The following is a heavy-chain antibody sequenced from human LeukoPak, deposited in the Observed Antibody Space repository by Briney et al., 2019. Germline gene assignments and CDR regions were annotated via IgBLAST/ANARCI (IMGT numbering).Heavy chain of an antibody. J-gene: IGHJ4*02. CDR3: ASMARGLSPPC. V-gene: IGHV4-30-2*01. CDR1: GDSIHSTGYY. Sequence: SETLSLTCSVSGDSIHSTGYYWSWIRQPPGKGLEWIGYIYHSGSTQYNPSLRGRVTISIDKSKNQFSLKLNSVTAADTAVYYCASMARGLSPPCWGQGTLVTVSS. D-gene: IGHD3-10*01. CDR2: IYHSGST.